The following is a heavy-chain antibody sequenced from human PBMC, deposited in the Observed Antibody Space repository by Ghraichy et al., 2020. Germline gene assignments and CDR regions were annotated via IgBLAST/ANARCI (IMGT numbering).Heavy chain of an antibody. CDR3: AKHYYDSSGYYENNWFDP. Sequence: LSLTCAASGFTFSSYAMSWVRQAPGKGLEWVSAISGSGGSTYYADSVKGRFTISRDNSKNTLYLQMNSLRAEDTAVYYCAKHYYDSSGYYENNWFDPWGQGTLVTVSS. V-gene: IGHV3-23*01. D-gene: IGHD3-22*01. J-gene: IGHJ5*02. CDR2: ISGSGGST. CDR1: GFTFSSYA.